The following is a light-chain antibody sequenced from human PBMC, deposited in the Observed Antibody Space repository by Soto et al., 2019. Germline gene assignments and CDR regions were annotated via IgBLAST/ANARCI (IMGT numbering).Light chain of an antibody. J-gene: IGLJ1*01. V-gene: IGLV2-23*01. CDR3: CSYTATSTHV. Sequence: QSVLTQPASVSGSPGQSIAISCIGSDFGTYNLLSWYQQHPGKAPKLIIYEGTKRPSGVSDRFSGSKSGNTASLTVSGLQAEDEADYFCCSYTATSTHVFGTGTKVTVL. CDR1: DFGTYNL. CDR2: EGT.